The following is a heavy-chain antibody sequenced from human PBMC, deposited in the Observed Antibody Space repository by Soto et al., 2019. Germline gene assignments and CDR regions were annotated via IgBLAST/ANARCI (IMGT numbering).Heavy chain of an antibody. J-gene: IGHJ6*02. Sequence: QVQLVESGGGVVQPGRSLRLSCVASGFTFSSYGMHWVRQAPGKGLEWVAVISYDGSNKYYADSVKGRFTISRDNSKNTLYLQMNSLRAEDTAVYYCAKQLSKGYYYYGMDVWGQGTTVTVSS. CDR2: ISYDGSNK. D-gene: IGHD4-4*01. V-gene: IGHV3-30*18. CDR1: GFTFSSYG. CDR3: AKQLSKGYYYYGMDV.